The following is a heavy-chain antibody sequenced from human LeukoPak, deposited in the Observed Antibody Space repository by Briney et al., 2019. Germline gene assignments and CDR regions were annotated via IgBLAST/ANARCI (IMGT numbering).Heavy chain of an antibody. CDR2: ISGDGDST. CDR3: AKDKYSYGYNFDY. J-gene: IGHJ4*02. CDR1: GFTFDEYA. Sequence: GGSLRLSCAASGFTFDEYAMHWVRQAPGKGLEWVSLISGDGDSTYYADSVKGRFTISRDNSKNSLYLQMNSLRTEDIALFYCAKDKYSYGYNFDYWGQGTLVTVSS. D-gene: IGHD5-18*01. V-gene: IGHV3-43*02.